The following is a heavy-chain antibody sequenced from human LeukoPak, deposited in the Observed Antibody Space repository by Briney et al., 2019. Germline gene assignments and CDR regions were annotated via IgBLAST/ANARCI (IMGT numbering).Heavy chain of an antibody. CDR1: GYTFTSYG. CDR3: AREGEGVPGAMSWFQYYYYYMDV. J-gene: IGHJ6*03. D-gene: IGHD2-2*01. Sequence: ASVKVSCKASGYTFTSYGISWVRQAPGQGLEWMGWISADNGNTTYAQKFKGRVTMTTDTLTTTAHMELRSLRSDDTAVYYCAREGEGVPGAMSWFQYYYYYMDVWGKGTTVIVAS. V-gene: IGHV1-18*01. CDR2: ISADNGNT.